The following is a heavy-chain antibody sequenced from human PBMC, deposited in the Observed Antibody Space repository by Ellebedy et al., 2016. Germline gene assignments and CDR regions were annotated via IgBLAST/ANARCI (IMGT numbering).Heavy chain of an antibody. D-gene: IGHD5-12*01. Sequence: GESLKISCVASGFTFDDYPMAWIRQTPERGLEWVSYISSAGTSTYYADSVRGRFTISRDNTKKTLDLQMNDLRPEDTALYYCARGHIVARVFDPWGQGTRVTVSS. CDR3: ARGHIVARVFDP. CDR2: ISSAGTST. V-gene: IGHV3-11*01. J-gene: IGHJ5*02. CDR1: GFTFDDYP.